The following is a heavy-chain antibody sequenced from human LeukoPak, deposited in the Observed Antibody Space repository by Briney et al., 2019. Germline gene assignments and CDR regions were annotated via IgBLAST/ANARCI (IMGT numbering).Heavy chain of an antibody. V-gene: IGHV3-74*01. J-gene: IGHJ6*02. D-gene: IGHD6-19*01. Sequence: HPGRSLRLSCVASGFTFSSYGMHWVRQAPGKGLVWVSRINSDGSSTSYADSVKGRFTISRDNAKNTLYLQMNSLRAEDTAVYYCARGPYSSGWPFPPYYYYYGMDVWGQGTTVTVSS. CDR2: INSDGSST. CDR3: ARGPYSSGWPFPPYYYYYGMDV. CDR1: GFTFSSYG.